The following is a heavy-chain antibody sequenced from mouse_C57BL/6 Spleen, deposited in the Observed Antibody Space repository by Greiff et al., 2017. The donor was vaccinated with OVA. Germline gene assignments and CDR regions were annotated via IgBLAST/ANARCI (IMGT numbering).Heavy chain of an antibody. CDR3: ARKSASTGTAWFAY. V-gene: IGHV1-61*01. Sequence: QVQLQQPGAELVRPGSSVKLSCKASGYTFTSYWMDWVKQRPGQGLEWIGNIYPSDSETNYNQKFKDKATLTVDKSSSTAYMQLSSLTSEDSAVYYCARKSASTGTAWFAYWGQGTLVTVSA. D-gene: IGHD4-1*01. CDR1: GYTFTSYW. J-gene: IGHJ3*01. CDR2: IYPSDSET.